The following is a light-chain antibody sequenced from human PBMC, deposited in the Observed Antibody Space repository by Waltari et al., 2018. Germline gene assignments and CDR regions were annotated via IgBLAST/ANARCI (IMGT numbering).Light chain of an antibody. CDR2: DVS. CDR3: SSYTSSSTPYYV. V-gene: IGLV2-14*03. J-gene: IGLJ1*01. CDR1: SSDVGGYNY. Sequence: QSALTQPASVSGSPGQSITISCTGTSSDVGGYNYVSWYQQHPGKAPKLMIYDVSNRPSGVSKRFSDSKSGNTASLTISGLQAEDEADYYCSSYTSSSTPYYVFGTGTKVTVL.